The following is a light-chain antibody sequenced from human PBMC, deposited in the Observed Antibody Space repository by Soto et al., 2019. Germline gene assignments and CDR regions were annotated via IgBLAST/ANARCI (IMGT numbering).Light chain of an antibody. V-gene: IGKV3-20*01. Sequence: EIVLTQSPGTLSLSPGERATLSCRASQSDSSSYLAWYQQKPGQAPRLLIYGASSRATGIPDRFSGSGSGTGFPLTISRLEPEDFAVYYCQQYGRSQTFGQGTKVEIK. J-gene: IGKJ1*01. CDR1: QSDSSSY. CDR3: QQYGRSQT. CDR2: GAS.